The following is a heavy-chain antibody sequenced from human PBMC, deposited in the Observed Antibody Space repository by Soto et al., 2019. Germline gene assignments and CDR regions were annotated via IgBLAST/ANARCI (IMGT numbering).Heavy chain of an antibody. CDR2: IWYDGSNK. Sequence: GGSLRLSCAASGFTFSSYGMHWVRQAPGKGLEWVAVIWYDGSNKYYADSVKGRFTISRDNSKNTLYLQMNSLRAEDTAVYYCARETQIAAAGPAYDYWGQGTLVTVSS. CDR1: GFTFSSYG. J-gene: IGHJ4*02. V-gene: IGHV3-33*01. CDR3: ARETQIAAAGPAYDY. D-gene: IGHD6-13*01.